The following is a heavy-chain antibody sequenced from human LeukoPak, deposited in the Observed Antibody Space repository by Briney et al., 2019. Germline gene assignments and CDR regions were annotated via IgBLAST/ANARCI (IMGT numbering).Heavy chain of an antibody. CDR3: VRGDYGDYTLFDY. V-gene: IGHV3-53*01. D-gene: IGHD4-17*01. CDR2: IYSGGST. J-gene: IGHJ4*02. CDR1: GFTFSSFW. Sequence: GGSLRLSCAASGFTFSSFWIHWVRQAPGKGLEWVSVIYSGGSTYYADSVKGRFTISRDNSKNTLYLQMNSLRAEDTAVYYCVRGDYGDYTLFDYWGQGTLVTVSS.